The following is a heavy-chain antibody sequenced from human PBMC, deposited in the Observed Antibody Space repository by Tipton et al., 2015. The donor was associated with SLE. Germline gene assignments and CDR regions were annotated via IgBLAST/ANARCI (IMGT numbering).Heavy chain of an antibody. CDR2: ISWNSGSI. Sequence: SLRLSCAASGFTFDDYAMHWVRQAPGKGLEWVSGISWNSGSIGYADSVKGRFTISRDNAKSSLYLQMNSLRAEDTALYYCAAASSGYYGWGYWGQGTLVTVSS. CDR3: AAASSGYYGWGY. CDR1: GFTFDDYA. D-gene: IGHD3-22*01. J-gene: IGHJ4*02. V-gene: IGHV3-9*01.